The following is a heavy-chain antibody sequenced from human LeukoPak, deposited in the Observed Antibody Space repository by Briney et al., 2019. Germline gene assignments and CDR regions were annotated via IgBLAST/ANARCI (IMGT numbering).Heavy chain of an antibody. CDR3: ARSKDIVVVVAASFDC. J-gene: IGHJ4*02. Sequence: ASVKVSCKASGGTFSSYAISWVRQAPGQGLEWMGGIIPIFGTANYAQKFQGRVTITADESTSTAYMELSSLRSEDTAVYYCARSKDIVVVVAASFDCWGQGTLVTVSS. CDR1: GGTFSSYA. CDR2: IIPIFGTA. D-gene: IGHD2-15*01. V-gene: IGHV1-69*13.